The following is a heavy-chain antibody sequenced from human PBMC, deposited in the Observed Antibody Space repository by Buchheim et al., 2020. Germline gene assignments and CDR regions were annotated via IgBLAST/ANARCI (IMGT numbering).Heavy chain of an antibody. CDR3: ARTQPHIHFVGRDNDAFDI. V-gene: IGHV3-30-3*01. Sequence: QVQLVESGGGVVQPGRSLRLSCAASGFTFSSYAMHWVRQAPGKGLEWVAVISYDGSNKYYADSVKGRFTISRDNSKNTLYLQMNSLRAEDTAVYYCARTQPHIHFVGRDNDAFDIWGQGT. CDR2: ISYDGSNK. D-gene: IGHD2-15*01. CDR1: GFTFSSYA. J-gene: IGHJ3*02.